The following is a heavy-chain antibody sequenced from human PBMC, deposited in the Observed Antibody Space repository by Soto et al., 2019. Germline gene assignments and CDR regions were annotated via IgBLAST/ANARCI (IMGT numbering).Heavy chain of an antibody. CDR3: ARQQLLPFYYALDV. V-gene: IGHV4-59*07. D-gene: IGHD6-13*01. Sequence: QVQLQESGPGLVKPSDTLSLTCTVSGGSISGYYWSWIRQPPGKGLEYIGYIYYRGSTNYNPSLKSRVTMSVDTSRNQFSLKLNSVTAADTAVYYCARQQLLPFYYALDVW. J-gene: IGHJ6*01. CDR2: IYYRGST. CDR1: GGSISGYY.